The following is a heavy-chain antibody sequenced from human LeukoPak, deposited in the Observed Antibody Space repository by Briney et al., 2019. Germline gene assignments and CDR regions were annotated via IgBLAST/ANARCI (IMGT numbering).Heavy chain of an antibody. CDR2: INHSGST. CDR3: ARKRITMVRGAGNWFDP. J-gene: IGHJ5*02. D-gene: IGHD3-10*01. Sequence: SETLSPSCAVYGGSFSGYYWSWIRQPPGKGLEWIGEINHSGSTNYNPSLKSRVTISVDTSKNQFSLKLSSVTAADTAVYYCARKRITMVRGAGNWFDPWGQGTLVTVSS. V-gene: IGHV4-34*01. CDR1: GGSFSGYY.